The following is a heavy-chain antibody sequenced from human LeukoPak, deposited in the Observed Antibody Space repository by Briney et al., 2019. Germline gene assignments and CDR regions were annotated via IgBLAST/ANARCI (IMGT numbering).Heavy chain of an antibody. CDR1: GFTFSSYS. J-gene: IGHJ6*02. V-gene: IGHV3-21*01. CDR2: ISSSSSYI. D-gene: IGHD3-10*01. Sequence: GGSLRLSCAASGFTFSSYSMNWVRQAPGKGLEWVSSISSSSSYIYYADSVKGRFTISRDNAKNSLYLQMNSLRAEDTAVYYCARDGSGNDDYYYYGMDVWGQGTTVTVSS. CDR3: ARDGSGNDDYYYYGMDV.